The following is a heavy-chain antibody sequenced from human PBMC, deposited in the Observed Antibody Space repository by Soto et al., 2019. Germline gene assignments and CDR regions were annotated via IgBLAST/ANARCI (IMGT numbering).Heavy chain of an antibody. J-gene: IGHJ4*02. Sequence: HITLKESGPTLVKPTQTLTLTCTISGFSLSTSGVGVGWIRQPPGKALEWLALIYWDDDKRYSPSLKSRLTIPKDTSKNQVVPTMTNMDPVDTATYYCAHTQQWLVYFDYWGQGTLVTVSS. CDR3: AHTQQWLVYFDY. V-gene: IGHV2-5*02. CDR2: IYWDDDK. CDR1: GFSLSTSGVG. D-gene: IGHD6-19*01.